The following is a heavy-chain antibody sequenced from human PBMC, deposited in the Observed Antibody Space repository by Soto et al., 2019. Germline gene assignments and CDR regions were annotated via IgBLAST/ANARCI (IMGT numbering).Heavy chain of an antibody. CDR1: GGTFSSYA. V-gene: IGHV1-69*01. J-gene: IGHJ6*02. Sequence: QVQLVQSGAEVKKPGSSVKVSCKASGGTFSSYAISWVRQAPGQGLEWMGGMIPISGTANYEQKFQGIVTITADESPSTAYMELSSLRSEDTAVYSCARSQGSSTSLEIYYYYYYGMDVWGQGNTVTVSS. D-gene: IGHD2-2*01. CDR3: ARSQGSSTSLEIYYYYYYGMDV. CDR2: MIPISGTA.